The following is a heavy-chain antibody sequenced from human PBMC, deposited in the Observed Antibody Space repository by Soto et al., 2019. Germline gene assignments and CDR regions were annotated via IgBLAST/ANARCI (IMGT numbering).Heavy chain of an antibody. J-gene: IGHJ6*02. Sequence: QVQLQESGPGLVKPSETMSLSCTVSGGSISSYYWSWFRQSPGKRMEWIGYVHHSWGSSYNPSLQSRVAISLATSKSQFALKATSVTATDTAVYYCARQGFGPLHGLVDVWGQGTTVTVSS. D-gene: IGHD3-10*01. CDR1: GGSISSYY. V-gene: IGHV4-59*08. CDR3: ARQGFGPLHGLVDV. CDR2: VHHSWGS.